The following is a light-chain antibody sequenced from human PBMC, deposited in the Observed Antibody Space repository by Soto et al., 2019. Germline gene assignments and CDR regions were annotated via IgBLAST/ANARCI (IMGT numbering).Light chain of an antibody. CDR3: QQANSFPLT. Sequence: DIQMTQSPSSVSAAVGDRVTITCRASQGFNKWLAWYQQKPGKAPQLLISAASTLRSGVPSRFSGSGSGTDFILTISNLQPEDFATYLCQQANSFPLTFGGGTRVEI. CDR1: QGFNKW. CDR2: AAS. V-gene: IGKV1-12*01. J-gene: IGKJ4*01.